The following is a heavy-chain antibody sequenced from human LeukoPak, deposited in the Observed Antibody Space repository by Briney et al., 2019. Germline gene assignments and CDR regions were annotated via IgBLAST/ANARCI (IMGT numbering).Heavy chain of an antibody. Sequence: GGSLRLSCAASGLTFSSYWMSWVRQAPGKGLEWVANIKQDGSEKYYVDSVKGRFTISRDNAKNSLYLQMNSLRAEDTAVYYCARGIVATIDYFDYWGQGTLVTVSS. D-gene: IGHD5-12*01. CDR2: IKQDGSEK. J-gene: IGHJ4*02. CDR3: ARGIVATIDYFDY. V-gene: IGHV3-7*03. CDR1: GLTFSSYW.